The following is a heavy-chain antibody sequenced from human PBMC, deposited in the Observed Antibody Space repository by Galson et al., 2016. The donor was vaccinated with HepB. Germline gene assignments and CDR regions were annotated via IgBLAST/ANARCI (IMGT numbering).Heavy chain of an antibody. CDR1: GFTFNGYT. J-gene: IGHJ4*02. Sequence: SLRLSCAASGFTFNGYTMNWVRQAPGKGLEWVSSISISSSYIYYADSVKGRFTISRDNAKNSLYLQMNSLRAEDTAVYYCARGSYWLLQHGDYFDYWGQGTLVTVSS. V-gene: IGHV3-21*01. D-gene: IGHD1-26*01. CDR3: ARGSYWLLQHGDYFDY. CDR2: ISISSSYI.